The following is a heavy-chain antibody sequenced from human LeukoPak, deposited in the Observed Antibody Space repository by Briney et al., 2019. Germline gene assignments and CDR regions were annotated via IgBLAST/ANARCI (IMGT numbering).Heavy chain of an antibody. CDR1: GGTFSSYA. CDR3: AREGDYYDSSGYWAY. J-gene: IGHJ4*02. CDR2: IIPIFGKA. D-gene: IGHD3-22*01. V-gene: IGHV1-69*01. Sequence: SVKASSKASGGTFSSYAISWVRQPPGQGLEWLGGIIPIFGKAHYAHKFKGRVTITADESTSTAYMEPSSLRSEDTAVYYCAREGDYYDSSGYWAYWGQGTLVTVSS.